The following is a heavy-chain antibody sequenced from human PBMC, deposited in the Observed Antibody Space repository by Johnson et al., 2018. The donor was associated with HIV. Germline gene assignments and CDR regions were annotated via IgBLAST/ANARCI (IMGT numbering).Heavy chain of an antibody. V-gene: IGHV3-11*04. CDR3: ARDTGERQPAYLYTFDI. CDR2: IRSIGTTI. J-gene: IGHJ3*02. Sequence: QVQLVESGGGVVQPGRSMRLSCADSGFTFSDYYMSRIRQAPGKGLEWVSYIRSIGTTIYYPDSVKGRFTISRDNAKNSLYLQMNSLRAEDTAVYYCARDTGERQPAYLYTFDIWGQGTMVTVSS. CDR1: GFTFSDYY. D-gene: IGHD1-1*01.